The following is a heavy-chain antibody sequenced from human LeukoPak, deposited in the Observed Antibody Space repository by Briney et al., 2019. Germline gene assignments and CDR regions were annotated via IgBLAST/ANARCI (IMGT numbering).Heavy chain of an antibody. CDR1: GFTFSSSA. V-gene: IGHV3-23*01. J-gene: IGHJ4*02. D-gene: IGHD2-15*01. CDR3: AKQLGYCSDGSCYFPY. CDR2: ISNNGGYT. Sequence: GGSLRLSCAASGFTFSSSAMSWIRQAPGKGLEWVSAISNNGGYTYYADSVQGRFTISRDNSKSTLCLQMNSLRAEDTAVYYCAKQLGYCSDGSCYFPYWGQGTLVTVSS.